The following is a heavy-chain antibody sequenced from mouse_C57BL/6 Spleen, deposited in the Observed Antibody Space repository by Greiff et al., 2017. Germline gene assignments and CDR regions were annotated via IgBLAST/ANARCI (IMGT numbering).Heavy chain of an antibody. CDR2: IYPGDGDT. CDR3: ARSGYSNYDAMDY. CDR1: GYAFSSSW. V-gene: IGHV1-82*01. D-gene: IGHD2-5*01. J-gene: IGHJ4*01. Sequence: QVQLQQSGPELVKPGASVKISCKASGYAFSSSWMNWVKQRPGKGLEWIGRIYPGDGDTNYNGKFKGKATLTADKSSSTAYMQLSSLTSEDSAVYFCARSGYSNYDAMDYWGQGTSVTVSS.